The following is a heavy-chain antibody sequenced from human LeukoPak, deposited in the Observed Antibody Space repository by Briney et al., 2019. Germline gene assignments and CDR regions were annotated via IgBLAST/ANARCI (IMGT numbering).Heavy chain of an antibody. J-gene: IGHJ4*02. CDR3: TSAIAAASFDY. CDR2: IRSKANSYAT. Sequence: GSLRLSCAASGFTFSGSAMHWVRQASGKGLEWVGRIRSKANSYATAYAASVKGRFTISRDDSKNTAYLQMNSLKTEDTAVYYCTSAIAAASFDYWGQGTLVTVSS. D-gene: IGHD6-13*01. V-gene: IGHV3-73*01. CDR1: GFTFSGSA.